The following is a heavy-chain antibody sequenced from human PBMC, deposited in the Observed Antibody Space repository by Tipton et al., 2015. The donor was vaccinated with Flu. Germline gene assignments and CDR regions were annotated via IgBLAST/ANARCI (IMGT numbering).Heavy chain of an antibody. CDR3: ARSYDSSGYYYGLGFDP. CDR1: GYSFTSYW. CDR2: IYPGDSDT. D-gene: IGHD3-22*01. V-gene: IGHV5-51*01. Sequence: VQLVQSGAEVKKPGESLKISCKGSGYSFTSYWIGWVRQMPGKGLEWMGIIYPGDSDTRYSPSFQGQVTISADKSISTAYLQWSSLKASDTAMYYCARSYDSSGYYYGLGFDPWGQGTLVTVSS. J-gene: IGHJ5*02.